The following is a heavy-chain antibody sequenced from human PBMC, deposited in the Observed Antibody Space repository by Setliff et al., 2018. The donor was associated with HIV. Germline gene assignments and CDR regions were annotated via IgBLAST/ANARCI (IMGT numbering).Heavy chain of an antibody. CDR1: GGSISSSSYY. J-gene: IGHJ2*01. D-gene: IGHD1-26*01. CDR2: IYYSGST. Sequence: PSETLSLTCTVSGGSISSSSYYWGWIRQPPGKGLEWIGSIYYSGSTYYNPSLKSRVTISVDTSKNRFSLKLSSVTAADTAVYYCARKEVIGPHRLYYYLDLWGRGTLVTVSS. CDR3: ARKEVIGPHRLYYYLDL. V-gene: IGHV4-39*07.